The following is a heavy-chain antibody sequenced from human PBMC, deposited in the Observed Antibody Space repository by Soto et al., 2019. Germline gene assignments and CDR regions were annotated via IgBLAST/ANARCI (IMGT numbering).Heavy chain of an antibody. CDR3: ARRVAAHPYFDF. CDR1: GYIRANDW. D-gene: IGHD6-6*01. J-gene: IGHJ4*02. CDR2: IFPGDSDT. Sequence: PXESLKISCKGSGYIRANDWIAWVRQMPGKGLEWMGIIFPGDSDTRYSPSFQGQVTISADKSINTAYLQWSSLKASDTAVYYCARRVAAHPYFDFWGQGALVTVS. V-gene: IGHV5-51*01.